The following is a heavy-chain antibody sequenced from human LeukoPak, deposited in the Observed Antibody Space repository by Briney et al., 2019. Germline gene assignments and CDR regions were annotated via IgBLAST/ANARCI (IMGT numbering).Heavy chain of an antibody. J-gene: IGHJ5*02. CDR3: ARDLISGYRGNRFDP. CDR2: LYTSGNT. V-gene: IGHV4-61*02. D-gene: IGHD3-22*01. CDR1: GDSVTNATNY. Sequence: SETLSLTCTVSGDSVTNATNYWSWIRQPAGKGLEWIGRLYTSGNTNYNPSPNGRVTISVDTSKNQFSLNLRSVTAADTAVYYCARDLISGYRGNRFDPWGQGTLVTVSS.